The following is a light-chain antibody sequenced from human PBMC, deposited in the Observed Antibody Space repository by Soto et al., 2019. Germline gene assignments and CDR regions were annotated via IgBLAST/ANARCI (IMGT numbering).Light chain of an antibody. CDR2: EVS. V-gene: IGLV2-8*01. CDR1: SSDVGGYNY. J-gene: IGLJ1*01. Sequence: QSALTQPPSASGSPGQSVTISCTGTSSDVGGYNYVSWYQQHPGKAPKVMIYEVSKRPSGVPDRFSGSKSGNTASLTASGLQAEDEADYYCSSYAGSNNLGVFGTGTKLTVL. CDR3: SSYAGSNNLGV.